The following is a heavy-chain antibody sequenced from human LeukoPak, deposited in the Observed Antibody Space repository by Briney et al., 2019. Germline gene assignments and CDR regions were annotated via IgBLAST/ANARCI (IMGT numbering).Heavy chain of an antibody. D-gene: IGHD2-15*01. J-gene: IGHJ4*02. V-gene: IGHV3-23*01. CDR2: ISGSGGST. Sequence: PGGSLRLSCAASGFTFSIYAMSWVRQAPGKGLEWVSAISGSGGSTYYADSVKSRFTISRDNSKNTLYLQMNSLRAEDTAVYYCAKEPRDCTGGTCYSVGGYYFHYCGQGTLVTVSS. CDR3: AKEPRDCTGGTCYSVGGYYFHY. CDR1: GFTFSIYA.